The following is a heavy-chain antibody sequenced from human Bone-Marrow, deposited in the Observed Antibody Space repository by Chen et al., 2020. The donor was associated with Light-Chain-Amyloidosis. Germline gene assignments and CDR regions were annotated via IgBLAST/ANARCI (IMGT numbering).Heavy chain of an antibody. J-gene: IGHJ4*02. CDR1: GYTFTAHF. CDR2: INPKSGAT. Sequence: QVQLVQSGAEVKRPGASVKVPCEASGYTFTAHFMYWVRQAPGQGPEWMGWINPKSGATTYVQKFQGRLSLTRDTSISTAYMELSSLRSDDTAVYYCIFRGPDFDTWGRGSLVTVSS. V-gene: IGHV1-2*02. D-gene: IGHD3-22*01. CDR3: IFRGPDFDT.